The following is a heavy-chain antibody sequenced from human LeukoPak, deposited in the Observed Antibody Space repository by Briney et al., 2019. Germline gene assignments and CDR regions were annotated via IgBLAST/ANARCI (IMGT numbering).Heavy chain of an antibody. V-gene: IGHV4-59*01. J-gene: IGHJ6*02. CDR2: IYYSGSI. CDR1: GGSISSYY. Sequence: SETLSLTCTVSGGSISSYYWSWIRQPPGKGLEWIGYIYYSGSINYNPSLKSRVTISVDTSKNQFSLKLSSVTAADTAVYYCARDSSWLQGGLGEYGMDVWGQGTTVTVSS. CDR3: ARDSSWLQGGLGEYGMDV. D-gene: IGHD5-24*01.